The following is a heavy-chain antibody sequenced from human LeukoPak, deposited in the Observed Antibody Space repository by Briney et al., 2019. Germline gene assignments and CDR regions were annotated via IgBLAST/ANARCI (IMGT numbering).Heavy chain of an antibody. CDR2: IIPIFVTA. D-gene: IGHD3-3*02. CDR3: ARVSEHYIGHFDY. J-gene: IGHJ4*02. V-gene: IGHV1-69*01. Sequence: GAAVRVSFKASGGTFIMYAISRVRQAPGQGGEGVGGIIPIFVTANYPHKFQGRVTITPDESTSTAYVELSSLRSEDTAVYYCARVSEHYIGHFDYWGQGTLVTVSS. CDR1: GGTFIMYA.